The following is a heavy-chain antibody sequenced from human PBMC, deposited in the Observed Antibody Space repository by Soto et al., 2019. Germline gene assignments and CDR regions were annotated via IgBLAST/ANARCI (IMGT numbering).Heavy chain of an antibody. Sequence: ASVKVSCKASGYTFSSYDISWVRQAPGQGLEWMGWISVDKGNTNYAQKLQGRVTTTTDTSTSTAYMELRSLRSDDTAVYYCARDVEWHYYDSSGSLGYWGQGTLVTVSS. V-gene: IGHV1-18*01. J-gene: IGHJ4*02. CDR2: ISVDKGNT. CDR1: GYTFSSYD. CDR3: ARDVEWHYYDSSGSLGY. D-gene: IGHD3-22*01.